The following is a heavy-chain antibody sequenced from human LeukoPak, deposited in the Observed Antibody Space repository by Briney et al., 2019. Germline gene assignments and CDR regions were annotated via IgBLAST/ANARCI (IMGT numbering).Heavy chain of an antibody. V-gene: IGHV4-4*02. CDR2: IYHSGST. D-gene: IGHD2/OR15-2a*01. CDR1: GGSISSDNW. CDR3: ARRPLPAPNTFDI. Sequence: PSETLSLTCAVSGGSISSDNWWSWVRQPPGKGLEWIGEIYHSGSTIYNPSLKSRVTISVDKSKNQFSLKVYSVTAADTALYYCARRPLPAPNTFDIWGQGTMVTVFS. J-gene: IGHJ3*02.